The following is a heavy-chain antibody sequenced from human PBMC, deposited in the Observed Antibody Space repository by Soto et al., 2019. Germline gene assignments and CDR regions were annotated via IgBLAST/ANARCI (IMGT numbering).Heavy chain of an antibody. CDR3: ARAYGITGTTFDY. J-gene: IGHJ4*02. CDR1: GFTFSSYA. Sequence: QVQLVESGGGVVQPGRSLRLSCAASGFTFSSYAMHWVRQAPGKGLEWVAVISYDGSNKYYADSVKGRFTISRDNSKKTLYLQMNSLRSEDTAVYYCARAYGITGTTFDYWGQGTLVNVSS. D-gene: IGHD1-7*01. V-gene: IGHV3-30-3*01. CDR2: ISYDGSNK.